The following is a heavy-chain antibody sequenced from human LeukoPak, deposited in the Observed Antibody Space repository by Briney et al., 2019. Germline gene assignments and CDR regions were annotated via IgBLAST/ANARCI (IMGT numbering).Heavy chain of an antibody. V-gene: IGHV4-61*01. Sequence: SETLSLTCTVSGASVSRGYYHWTWIRQPPGKGLEWIGDIYASGTTSIRYDPSLRGRATVSVDTSKNQVSLSPTSVTAADTAVYFCARFKSSGWFYFDNWGQGILVTVSS. J-gene: IGHJ4*02. CDR1: GASVSRGYYH. CDR2: IYASGTT. CDR3: ARFKSSGWFYFDN. D-gene: IGHD6-19*01.